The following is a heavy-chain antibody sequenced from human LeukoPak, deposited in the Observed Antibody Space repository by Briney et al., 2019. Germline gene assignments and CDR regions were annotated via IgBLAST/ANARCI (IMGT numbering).Heavy chain of an antibody. CDR1: GFTFNTYW. Sequence: GGSLRLSCAASGFTFNTYWMSWVRQAPGKGLEWVANIKHDGIEKYYMDSVKGRFTISRDNAKNLLFLQMNSLRAEDTAVYYCARALPPAYSSSSLDYWGQGTLVTVSS. CDR2: IKHDGIEK. V-gene: IGHV3-7*02. CDR3: ARALPPAYSSSSLDY. J-gene: IGHJ4*02. D-gene: IGHD6-6*01.